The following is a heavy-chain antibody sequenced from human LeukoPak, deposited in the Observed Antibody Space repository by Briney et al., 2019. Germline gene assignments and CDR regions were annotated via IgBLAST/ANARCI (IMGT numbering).Heavy chain of an antibody. V-gene: IGHV4-38-2*02. CDR1: GYSISSGYF. J-gene: IGHJ4*02. CDR2: VYQSGST. CDR3: ARDADY. Sequence: SETLSLTCTVSGYSISSGYFWGWFRQPPGKGLEWIGSVYQSGSTYYNPSLNSRVTLSVDTSKNQFSLKMSSVTAADTAVYYCARDADYWGQGTLVTVSS.